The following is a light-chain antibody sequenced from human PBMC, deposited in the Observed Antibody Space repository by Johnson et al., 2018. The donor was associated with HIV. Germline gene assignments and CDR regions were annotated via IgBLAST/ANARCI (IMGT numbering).Light chain of an antibody. Sequence: QSVLTQPPSVSAAPGQKVTISCSGSSSNIGNNYVSWYQQLPGTAPKLLIYDNNKRPSGIPDRFSGSKSGTSATLGITGRPTGDEADYYCGTWDSSLSAGGVFGTGTKVTVL. V-gene: IGLV1-51*01. CDR2: DNN. J-gene: IGLJ1*01. CDR3: GTWDSSLSAGGV. CDR1: SSNIGNNY.